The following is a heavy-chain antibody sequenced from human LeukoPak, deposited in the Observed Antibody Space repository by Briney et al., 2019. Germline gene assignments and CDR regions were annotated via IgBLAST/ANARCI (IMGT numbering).Heavy chain of an antibody. V-gene: IGHV3-48*02. Sequence: GGSLRLSCAASGFTFSSYSLNCVRQAPGKGLEWVSYISGSSSIINYADSVKGRFTIYRDNAKNSLFLQMNSLRDEDTAVYYCARDIRGYNYGFDYWGQGTLVTVSS. CDR1: GFTFSSYS. J-gene: IGHJ4*02. D-gene: IGHD5-18*01. CDR2: ISGSSSII. CDR3: ARDIRGYNYGFDY.